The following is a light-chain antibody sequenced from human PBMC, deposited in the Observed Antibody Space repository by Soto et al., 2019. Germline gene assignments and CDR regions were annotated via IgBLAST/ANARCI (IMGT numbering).Light chain of an antibody. Sequence: LTQSPSFLSASVGDRVAITCRASQGISSDLAWYQQKPGQAPRLLISGASSRAADIPDRFSGSGSGTDFTLTINRLEPEDFAVYYCQQYDSSPRMFGQGTKVDIK. CDR2: GAS. V-gene: IGKV3-20*01. CDR3: QQYDSSPRM. J-gene: IGKJ1*01. CDR1: QGISSD.